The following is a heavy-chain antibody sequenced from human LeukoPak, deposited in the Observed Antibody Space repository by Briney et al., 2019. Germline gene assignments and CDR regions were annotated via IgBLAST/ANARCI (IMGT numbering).Heavy chain of an antibody. CDR2: IKQDGSEK. D-gene: IGHD4-17*01. J-gene: IGHJ4*02. Sequence: GGSLRLSCAASGFTFSSYAMSWVRQAPGKGLEWVANIKQDGSEKYYLDSVKGRFTISRDNAKNSLYLQMNSLRAEDTAVYYCARDYGLDYWGQGTLVTVSS. V-gene: IGHV3-7*01. CDR1: GFTFSSYA. CDR3: ARDYGLDY.